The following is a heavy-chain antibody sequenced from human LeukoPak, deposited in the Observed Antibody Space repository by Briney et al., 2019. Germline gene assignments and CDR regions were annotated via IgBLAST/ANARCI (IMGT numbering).Heavy chain of an antibody. Sequence: SETLSLTCTVSGGSISSGDYYWSWIRQPPGKGLEWIGYIYYSGSTYYNTSLKSRVTISVDTSKNQFSLKLSSVTAADTAVYYCARGYYDILTGYYTGYFDYWGQGTLATVSS. V-gene: IGHV4-30-4*08. CDR1: GGSISSGDYY. D-gene: IGHD3-9*01. J-gene: IGHJ4*02. CDR2: IYYSGST. CDR3: ARGYYDILTGYYTGYFDY.